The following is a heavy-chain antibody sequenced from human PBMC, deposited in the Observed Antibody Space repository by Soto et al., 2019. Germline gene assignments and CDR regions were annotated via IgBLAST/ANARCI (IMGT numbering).Heavy chain of an antibody. J-gene: IGHJ4*02. Sequence: QVQLVESGGGVVQPGRSLRLSCAASGFTFSSYGMHWVRQAPVKWLEWVAIISYDGSEKYYAGSVKGRFTISRDNSKNTLYLQMNSLRAEDTAVYYCAKGAVTSSLYYFDYWGQGTLVTVSS. CDR3: AKGAVTSSLYYFDY. V-gene: IGHV3-30*18. CDR1: GFTFSSYG. D-gene: IGHD4-17*01. CDR2: ISYDGSEK.